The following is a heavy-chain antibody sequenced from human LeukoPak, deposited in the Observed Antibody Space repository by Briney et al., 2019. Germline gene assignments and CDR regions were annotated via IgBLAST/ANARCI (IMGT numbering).Heavy chain of an antibody. Sequence: ASVKVSCKVSGYTFTGYYMHWVRQAPGQGLEWMGRINPNSGGTNYAQKFQGRVTMTRDTSISTAYMELSRLRSDDTAVYYCARDRKTLVGAISAVDYWGQGTLVTVSS. D-gene: IGHD1-26*01. V-gene: IGHV1-2*06. CDR1: GYTFTGYY. CDR3: ARDRKTLVGAISAVDY. CDR2: INPNSGGT. J-gene: IGHJ4*02.